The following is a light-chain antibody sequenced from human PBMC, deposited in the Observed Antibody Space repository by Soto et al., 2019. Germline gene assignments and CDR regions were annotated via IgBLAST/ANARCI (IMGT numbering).Light chain of an antibody. Sequence: EVVMTQSPATLSVSPGDRATLSCRASQSVDTNVVLYQQKPGQPPRLLVHSASIRATGVPARFTGIGSGTDFTLTISGLQSDDFAIYYCQQYYNWPPYTFGQGTRLQIK. CDR2: SAS. CDR1: QSVDTN. V-gene: IGKV3-15*01. J-gene: IGKJ2*01. CDR3: QQYYNWPPYT.